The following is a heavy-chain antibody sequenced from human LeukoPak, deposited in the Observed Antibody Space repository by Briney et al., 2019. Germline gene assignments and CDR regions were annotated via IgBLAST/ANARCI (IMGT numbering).Heavy chain of an antibody. CDR3: TRHGIAALRDY. Sequence: GGSLRLSCAASGFTFSGSAMHWVRQASGKGREWVGRIRSKANSYATAYAASVKGSFTISRDDSKNTAYLQMNSLKTEDTAVYYCTRHGIAALRDYWGQGTLVTVSS. D-gene: IGHD6-6*01. J-gene: IGHJ4*02. CDR2: IRSKANSYAT. V-gene: IGHV3-73*01. CDR1: GFTFSGSA.